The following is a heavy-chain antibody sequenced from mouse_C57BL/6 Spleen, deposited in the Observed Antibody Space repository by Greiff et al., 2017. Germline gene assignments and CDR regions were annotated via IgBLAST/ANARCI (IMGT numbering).Heavy chain of an antibody. Sequence: DVKLVESGGGLVKPGGSLKLSCAASGFTFIDYEMHGVGQAPEKGLEWVAYISSGGGTIYYADTLKGRFTISRDNAKNTLFLQMTSLRSEDTAMYYCARPEGSRDFDVWGTGTTVTVSS. CDR2: ISSGGGTI. D-gene: IGHD1-1*01. J-gene: IGHJ1*03. CDR3: ARPEGSRDFDV. CDR1: GFTFIDYE. V-gene: IGHV5-17*01.